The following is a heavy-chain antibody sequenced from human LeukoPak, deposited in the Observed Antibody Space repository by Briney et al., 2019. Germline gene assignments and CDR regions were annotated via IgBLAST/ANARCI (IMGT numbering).Heavy chain of an antibody. V-gene: IGHV4-61*02. CDR1: GGSISSGSYY. D-gene: IGHD3-16*01. J-gene: IGHJ4*02. CDR3: ARTWGLGSYFDY. CDR2: IYTSGST. Sequence: PSETLSLTCTVSGGSISSGSYYWSWIRQPAGKGLEWIGRIYTSGSTYYNLSLKSRVTMSFDTSKNQFSLKLSSVTAADTAVYYCARTWGLGSYFDYWGQGTLVTVSS.